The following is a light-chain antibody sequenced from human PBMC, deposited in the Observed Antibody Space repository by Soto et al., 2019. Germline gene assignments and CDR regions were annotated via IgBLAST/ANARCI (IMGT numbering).Light chain of an antibody. J-gene: IGKJ1*01. CDR1: QSLLHSDGKTY. Sequence: EIVLTQTPLSLSVTPGQPASISCKSSQSLLHSDGKTYMYWYLQRPGQPPQLLIYEVSNRFSGVPDRFSDNGFGTDFTLDISRVEAEDVGLYSCLQTKQLPLTFGHGTKVEVK. CDR2: EVS. CDR3: LQTKQLPLT. V-gene: IGKV2D-29*01.